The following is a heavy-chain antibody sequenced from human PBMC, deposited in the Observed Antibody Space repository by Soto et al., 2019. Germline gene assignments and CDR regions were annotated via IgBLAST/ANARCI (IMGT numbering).Heavy chain of an antibody. V-gene: IGHV2-5*02. CDR3: AHRRITYYDFWSGSLLRGGFDY. Sequence: SGPTLVKPTQTLTLTCTFSGFSLSTSGVGVGWIRQPPGKALEWLALIYWDDNKRYSPSLKSRLTITKDTSKNQVVLTMTNMDPVDTATYYCAHRRITYYDFWSGSLLRGGFDYWGQGTLVTVSS. CDR2: IYWDDNK. J-gene: IGHJ4*02. D-gene: IGHD3-3*01. CDR1: GFSLSTSGVG.